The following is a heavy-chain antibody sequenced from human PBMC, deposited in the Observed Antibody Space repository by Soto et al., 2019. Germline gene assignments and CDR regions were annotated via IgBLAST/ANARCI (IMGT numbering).Heavy chain of an antibody. J-gene: IGHJ4*02. CDR1: GGTFSSYA. D-gene: IGHD3-22*01. V-gene: IGHV1-69*01. Sequence: QVQLVQSGAEVKKPGSSVKVSCKASGGTFSSYAISWVRQAPGQGLEWMGGIIPIFGTANYAQKFQGRVTITADESTSTAYMELSSLRSEDTAVYYCGRVIGSGYLNWSGYFDYWGQGTLVTVSS. CDR3: GRVIGSGYLNWSGYFDY. CDR2: IIPIFGTA.